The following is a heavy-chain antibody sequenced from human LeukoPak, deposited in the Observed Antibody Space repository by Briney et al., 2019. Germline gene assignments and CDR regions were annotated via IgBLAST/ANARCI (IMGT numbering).Heavy chain of an antibody. CDR3: AIVTTLKSVAY. Sequence: SETLSLTCAVYGGSFSGYYWSWIRQPPGKGLEWIGEINHSGSTNYNPSLKSRVTISVDTSKNQFSLKLSSVTAADTAVYYCAIVTTLKSVAYWGQATLVTVSS. D-gene: IGHD4-11*01. J-gene: IGHJ4*02. V-gene: IGHV4-34*01. CDR2: INHSGST. CDR1: GGSFSGYY.